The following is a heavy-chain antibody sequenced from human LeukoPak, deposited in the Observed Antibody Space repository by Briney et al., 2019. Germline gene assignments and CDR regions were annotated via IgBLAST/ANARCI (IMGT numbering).Heavy chain of an antibody. CDR2: IYYSGST. Sequence: SQTLSLTCTVSGGSISSGGYYWGWIRQHPGKGLEWIGYIYYSGSTYYNPSLKSRVTISVDTSKNQFSLKLSSVTAADTAVYYCARAKVVVPAAIGRYNWFDPWGQGTLVTVSS. J-gene: IGHJ5*02. CDR3: ARAKVVVPAAIGRYNWFDP. V-gene: IGHV4-31*03. CDR1: GGSISSGGYY. D-gene: IGHD2-2*02.